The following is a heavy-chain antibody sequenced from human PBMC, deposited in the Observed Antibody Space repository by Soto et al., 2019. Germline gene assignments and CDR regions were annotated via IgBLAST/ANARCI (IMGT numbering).Heavy chain of an antibody. Sequence: QVQLQESGPGLEKPSQTLSLTCSVSGGSISSGAYYWSWIRLHQGKGLEWIGHNNYSGSTYYNPSLKSRLSMSVETSTHQFTLRVSSMTAADTAVYYCARSSRSWNAPWGQGTLVTVSS. CDR1: GGSISSGAYY. D-gene: IGHD1-1*01. J-gene: IGHJ5*02. CDR3: ARSSRSWNAP. CDR2: NNYSGST. V-gene: IGHV4-31*03.